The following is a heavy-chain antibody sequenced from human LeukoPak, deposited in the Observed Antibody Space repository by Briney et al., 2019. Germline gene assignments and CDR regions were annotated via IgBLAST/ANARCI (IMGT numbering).Heavy chain of an antibody. CDR1: GGTFSSYT. D-gene: IGHD2-15*01. J-gene: IGHJ4*02. Sequence: ASVKVACKASGGTFSSYTISWVRQAPGQGLEWMGRIIPILGIANYAQKFQGRVTITADKSTSTAYMELSSLRSEDTAMYYCARAPLYCSGGSCYGHYFDYWGQGTLVTVSS. CDR3: ARAPLYCSGGSCYGHYFDY. V-gene: IGHV1-69*02. CDR2: IIPILGIA.